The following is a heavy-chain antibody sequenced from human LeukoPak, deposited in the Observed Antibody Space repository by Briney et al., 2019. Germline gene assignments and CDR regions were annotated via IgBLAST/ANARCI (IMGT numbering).Heavy chain of an antibody. CDR3: ARGKSYYDSSGGDY. V-gene: IGHV4-34*01. D-gene: IGHD3-22*01. Sequence: LRLSCAASGFTFSDYYMSWIRQAPGKGLEWIGEINHSGSTNYNPSLKSRVTISVDTSKNQFSLKLSSVTAADTAVYYCARGKSYYDSSGGDYWGQGTLVTVSS. CDR2: INHSGST. CDR1: GFTFSDYY. J-gene: IGHJ4*02.